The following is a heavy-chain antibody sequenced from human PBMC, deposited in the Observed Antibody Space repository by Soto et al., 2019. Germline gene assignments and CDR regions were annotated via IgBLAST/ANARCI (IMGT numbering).Heavy chain of an antibody. CDR3: ARRGGYSYGSNY. D-gene: IGHD5-18*01. Sequence: SDTLSLTCAVYGGSFSGYYWSWIRQPPGKGLEWIGEINHSGSTNYNPSLKSRVTISVDTSKNQFSLKLSSVTAADTAVYYCARRGGYSYGSNYWGQGTLVTVSS. CDR2: INHSGST. J-gene: IGHJ4*02. CDR1: GGSFSGYY. V-gene: IGHV4-34*01.